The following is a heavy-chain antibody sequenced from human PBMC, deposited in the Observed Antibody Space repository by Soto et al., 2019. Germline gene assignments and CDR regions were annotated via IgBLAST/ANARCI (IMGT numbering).Heavy chain of an antibody. J-gene: IGHJ6*02. D-gene: IGHD2-2*01. V-gene: IGHV4-31*03. Sequence: QVQLQESGPGLVKPSQTLSLTCTVSGGSISSGGYYWSWIRQHPGKGLEWIGYIYYSGSTYYNPSLKSRVTISVDTSKNQFSLKLSSVTAADTAVYYCAREPTLSTQPGYYYYGMDVWGQGTTVTVSS. CDR1: GGSISSGGYY. CDR3: AREPTLSTQPGYYYYGMDV. CDR2: IYYSGST.